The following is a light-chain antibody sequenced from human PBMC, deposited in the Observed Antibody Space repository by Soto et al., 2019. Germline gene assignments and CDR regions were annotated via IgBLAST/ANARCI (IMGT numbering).Light chain of an antibody. V-gene: IGKV1-5*03. CDR3: QQYNSYWT. J-gene: IGKJ1*01. Sequence: DIQMTQSPSTLSASVGDRVTITCRASQSISSWLAWYQQKPGKPPKLLIYKASSSESGVPSRFSGSGSGTEFTLTISSLQPDDFATYYCQQYNSYWTFGQGTKVEIK. CDR2: KAS. CDR1: QSISSW.